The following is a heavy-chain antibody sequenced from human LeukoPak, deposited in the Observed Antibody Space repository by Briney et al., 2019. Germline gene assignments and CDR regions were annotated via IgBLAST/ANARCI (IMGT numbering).Heavy chain of an antibody. V-gene: IGHV4-59*01. D-gene: IGHD3-22*01. Sequence: SETLSLTCTVSGGSISSYYWSWIRQPPGKELEWIGYIYYSGSTNYNPSLKSRDTISVDTSKNQFSLKLSSVTAADTAVYYCAREGYDSSGYYSGFDYWGQGTLVTVSS. CDR1: GGSISSYY. CDR3: AREGYDSSGYYSGFDY. J-gene: IGHJ4*02. CDR2: IYYSGST.